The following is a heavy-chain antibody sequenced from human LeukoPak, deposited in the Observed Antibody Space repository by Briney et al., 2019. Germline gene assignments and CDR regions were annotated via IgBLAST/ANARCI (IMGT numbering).Heavy chain of an antibody. CDR3: AKHDYGDLDAFDI. Sequence: SETLSLTCTVSGGSISSYYWSWIRQPPGKGLEWIGYIYYSGSTNYNPSLKSRVTISVDTSKNQFSLKLSSVTAADAAVYYCAKHDYGDLDAFDIWGQGTMVTVS. CDR2: IYYSGST. J-gene: IGHJ3*02. V-gene: IGHV4-59*01. D-gene: IGHD4-17*01. CDR1: GGSISSYY.